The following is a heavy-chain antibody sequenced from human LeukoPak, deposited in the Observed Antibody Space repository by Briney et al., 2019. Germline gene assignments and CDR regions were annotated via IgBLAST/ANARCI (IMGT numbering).Heavy chain of an antibody. CDR2: IIPILGIA. CDR3: AREKIVVVPAANYFDY. D-gene: IGHD2-2*01. J-gene: IGHJ4*02. Sequence: SVKVSCKASGGTFSSYAISWVRQAPGQGLEWMGRIIPILGIANYAQKFQGRVTITADKSTSTAYMELSSLRSEDTSVYYCAREKIVVVPAANYFDYWGQGTLVTVSS. CDR1: GGTFSSYA. V-gene: IGHV1-69*04.